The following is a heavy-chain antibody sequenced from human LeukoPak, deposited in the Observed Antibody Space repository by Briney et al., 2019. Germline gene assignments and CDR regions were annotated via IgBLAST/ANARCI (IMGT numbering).Heavy chain of an antibody. D-gene: IGHD2/OR15-2a*01. CDR2: ISPSGGIT. CDR3: ARIVGGHYYYMDV. CDR1: GFTFSSHG. J-gene: IGHJ6*03. Sequence: GGTLRLSCAASGFTFSSHGMNWVRQAPGKGLEWVSGISPSGGITYYTDSVKGRFTISRDNSKNTQSLQMNSLRAEDTAVYYCARIVGGHYYYMDVWGKGTTVTVSS. V-gene: IGHV3-23*01.